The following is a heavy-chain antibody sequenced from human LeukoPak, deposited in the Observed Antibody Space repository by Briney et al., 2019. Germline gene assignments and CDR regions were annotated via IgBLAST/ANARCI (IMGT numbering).Heavy chain of an antibody. CDR2: IYTSGST. D-gene: IGHD6-19*01. Sequence: SETLSLTCTVSGGSISSYYWSWIRQPAGKGLEWIGRIYTSGSTNYNPSLKSRVTMSVDTSKNQYSLKLSSVTAADTAVYYCARDQSSSGHFDYWGQGTLVTVSS. J-gene: IGHJ4*02. V-gene: IGHV4-4*07. CDR3: ARDQSSSGHFDY. CDR1: GGSISSYY.